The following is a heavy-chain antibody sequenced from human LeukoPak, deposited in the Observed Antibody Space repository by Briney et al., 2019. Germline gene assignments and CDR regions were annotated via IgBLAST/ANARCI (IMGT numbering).Heavy chain of an antibody. CDR3: AREGGVVTPSYYFDY. V-gene: IGHV4-61*02. Sequence: PSETLSLTCTVSGGSISSGSYYWSWIRQPAGKGLERIGRIYTSGSTNYNPSLKSRVTISVDTSKNQFSLKLSSVTAADTAVYYCAREGGVVTPSYYFDYWGQGTLVTVSS. J-gene: IGHJ4*02. CDR2: IYTSGST. D-gene: IGHD4-23*01. CDR1: GGSISSGSYY.